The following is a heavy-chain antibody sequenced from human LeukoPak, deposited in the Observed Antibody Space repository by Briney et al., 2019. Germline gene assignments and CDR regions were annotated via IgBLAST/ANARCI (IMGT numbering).Heavy chain of an antibody. J-gene: IGHJ4*02. CDR3: ARVQVLATTAFDY. Sequence: GGSLRLSCAASGFIFDDYAMHWVREAPGKGLEWVSGISWNSNTIGYADSVKGRFTISRDNAKNTLYLQMNSLRAEDTAVYYCARVQVLATTAFDYWGQGTLVTVSS. CDR2: ISWNSNTI. V-gene: IGHV3-9*01. CDR1: GFIFDDYA. D-gene: IGHD5-24*01.